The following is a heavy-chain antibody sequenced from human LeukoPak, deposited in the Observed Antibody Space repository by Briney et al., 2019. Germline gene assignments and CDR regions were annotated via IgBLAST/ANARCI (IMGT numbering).Heavy chain of an antibody. CDR2: ISYDGSNK. J-gene: IGHJ3*02. V-gene: IGHV3-30*18. CDR1: GFTLSSYG. D-gene: IGHD3-10*01. CDR3: AKDGGLWFGETDDAFDI. Sequence: GGSLRLSCAASGFTLSSYGMHWVRQAPGKGLEWVAVISYDGSNKYYADSVKGRFTISRDNSKNTLYLQMNSLRAEDTAVYYCAKDGGLWFGETDDAFDIWGQGTMVTVSS.